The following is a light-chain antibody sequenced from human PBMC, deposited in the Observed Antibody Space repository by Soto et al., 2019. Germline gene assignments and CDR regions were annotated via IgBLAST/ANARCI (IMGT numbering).Light chain of an antibody. Sequence: QSALTQPASVSGSPGQSITISCSGTSGDFGGYNVVSWYQQHPGKAPKLIIYEGTKRPSGVSNRFSGSKSGNAASLTISGLQTEDEADYYCCSYADTSTFWVVFGGGTKLTVL. CDR1: SGDFGGYNV. J-gene: IGLJ3*02. V-gene: IGLV2-23*03. CDR2: EGT. CDR3: CSYADTSTFWVV.